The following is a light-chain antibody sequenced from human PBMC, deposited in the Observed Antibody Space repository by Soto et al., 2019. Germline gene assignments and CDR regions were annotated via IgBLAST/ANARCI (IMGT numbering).Light chain of an antibody. J-gene: IGKJ1*01. Sequence: EIVLTQSPATLSSFPGYRVTLSSRASQYINTRLAWYQHRPGQAPRLLIYQTSIRAAGIPASFSASGSGTDFTLTISDVQPEDFALYDCQQYGSTPPTFGQGTKVDIK. V-gene: IGKV3-20*01. CDR3: QQYGSTPPT. CDR2: QTS. CDR1: QYINTR.